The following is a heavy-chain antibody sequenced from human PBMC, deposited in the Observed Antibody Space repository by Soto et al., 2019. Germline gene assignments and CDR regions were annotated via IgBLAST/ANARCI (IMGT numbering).Heavy chain of an antibody. J-gene: IGHJ4*02. CDR1: GFTFSSSG. D-gene: IGHD6-19*01. Sequence: QVQLVESGGGVVQPGRSLRLSCAASGFTFSSSGMHWVRQAPGKGLEWVAVTSFDGSSGYYADSVRGRFTISRDNSNNTLYLQMNSLRAEDTAGDYCAKSPPAVAGYFDYWGQGTLVTVSS. CDR3: AKSPPAVAGYFDY. CDR2: TSFDGSSG. V-gene: IGHV3-30*18.